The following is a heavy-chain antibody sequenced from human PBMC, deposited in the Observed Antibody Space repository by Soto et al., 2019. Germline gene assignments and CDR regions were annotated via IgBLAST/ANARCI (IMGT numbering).Heavy chain of an antibody. J-gene: IGHJ6*02. V-gene: IGHV4-59*01. CDR1: GGSISSYY. D-gene: IGHD2-2*01. CDR3: ARDSTHGDYDYGMDV. CDR2: IYYSGST. Sequence: TLSLTCTVSGGSISSYYWSWIRQPPGKGLEWIGCIYYSGSTNYNPSLKSRVTISVDTSKNQFSLKLSSVTAADTAVYYCARDSTHGDYDYGMDVWGQGTTVTVSS.